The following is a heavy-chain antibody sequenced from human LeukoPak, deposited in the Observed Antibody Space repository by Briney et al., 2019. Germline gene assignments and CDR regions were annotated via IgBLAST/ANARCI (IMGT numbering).Heavy chain of an antibody. J-gene: IGHJ4*02. Sequence: ASVKVSCKASGGTFSSYAISWVRQAPGQGLEWMGRIIPILGIANYAQKFQGRVTTTADKSTSTAYMELSSLRSEDTAVYYCAAPDYDILTGYGSFFDYWGQGTLVTVSS. CDR1: GGTFSSYA. CDR3: AAPDYDILTGYGSFFDY. V-gene: IGHV1-69*04. CDR2: IIPILGIA. D-gene: IGHD3-9*01.